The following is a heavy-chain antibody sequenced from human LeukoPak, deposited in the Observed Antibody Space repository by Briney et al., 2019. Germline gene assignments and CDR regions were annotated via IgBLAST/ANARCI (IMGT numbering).Heavy chain of an antibody. Sequence: SETLSLTCTVSGDSITSYHWSWIRQPPGKGPEWIGFIHYTGTTNYGPSLRSRVTISVDTSKNQFSLKLSSVTAADTAVYYCARDTGRDGGFDYWGQGTLVTVSS. CDR2: IHYTGTT. CDR1: GDSITSYH. D-gene: IGHD1-1*01. V-gene: IGHV4-59*01. CDR3: ARDTGRDGGFDY. J-gene: IGHJ4*02.